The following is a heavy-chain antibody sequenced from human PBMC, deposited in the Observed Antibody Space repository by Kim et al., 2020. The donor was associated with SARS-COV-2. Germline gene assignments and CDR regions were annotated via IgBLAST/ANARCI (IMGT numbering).Heavy chain of an antibody. CDR3: ARDMVAGRDDSFDI. J-gene: IGHJ3*02. V-gene: IGHV3-48*03. Sequence: ADSVKCRFTISRDNAKNSLYLQMNSLRAEDTALYYCARDMVAGRDDSFDIWGQGTVVTVSS. D-gene: IGHD6-19*01.